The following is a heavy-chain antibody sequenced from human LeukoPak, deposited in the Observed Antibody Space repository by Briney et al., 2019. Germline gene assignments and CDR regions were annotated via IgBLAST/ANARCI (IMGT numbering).Heavy chain of an antibody. CDR3: ARHQWHYYYYMGV. CDR1: GGSISSSSNY. Sequence: SETLSLTCTVSGGSISSSSNYWGWLRQPPGKGLEWIGSIYYSGDTYYNPSLKSRRVTISVDTSKSQFSLRLSSVTAADTAVYYCARHQWHYYYYMGVWGKGSTVTVSS. V-gene: IGHV4-39*01. CDR2: IYYSGDT. J-gene: IGHJ6*03. D-gene: IGHD6-19*01.